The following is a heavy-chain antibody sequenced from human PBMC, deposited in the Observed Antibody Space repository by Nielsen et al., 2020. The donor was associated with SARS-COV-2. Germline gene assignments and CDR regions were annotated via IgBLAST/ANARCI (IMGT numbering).Heavy chain of an antibody. J-gene: IGHJ6*02. CDR2: ISYDGSNK. CDR1: GFTFSSYG. D-gene: IGHD3-22*01. Sequence: GESLKISCAASGFTFSSYGMHWVRQAPGKGLEWVAVISYDGSNKYYADSVKGRFTISRDNSKNTLYLQMNSLRAEDTAVYYCAKDLYDSSGYWYYYYYGMDVWGQGTTVTVSS. CDR3: AKDLYDSSGYWYYYYYGMDV. V-gene: IGHV3-30*18.